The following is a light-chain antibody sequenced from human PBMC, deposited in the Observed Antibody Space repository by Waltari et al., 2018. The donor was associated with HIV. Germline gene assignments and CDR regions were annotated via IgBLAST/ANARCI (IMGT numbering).Light chain of an antibody. Sequence: QSALTHPRSVSASPGPSANIPCTVTSSVVGGSHYVSWYQPHPGKAPKVMVYDVTKRPSGVPERFSGSKSGNTASLTISGLQAEDEADYFCCSYAGGYTLVFGGGTKLTVL. CDR3: CSYAGGYTLV. CDR2: DVT. J-gene: IGLJ3*02. V-gene: IGLV2-11*01. CDR1: SSVVGGSHY.